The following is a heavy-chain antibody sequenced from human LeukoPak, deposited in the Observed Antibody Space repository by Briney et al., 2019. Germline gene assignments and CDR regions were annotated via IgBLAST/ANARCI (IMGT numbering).Heavy chain of an antibody. V-gene: IGHV1-69*05. J-gene: IGHJ6*03. D-gene: IGHD2-15*01. Sequence: ASVKVSCKASGGTFSSYAISWVRQAPGQELEWMGGIIPIFGTANYAQKFQGRVTITTDESTSTAYMELSSLRFEDTAVYYCARVQTDIVPRYYYYMDVWGKGTTVTVSS. CDR3: ARVQTDIVPRYYYYMDV. CDR2: IIPIFGTA. CDR1: GGTFSSYA.